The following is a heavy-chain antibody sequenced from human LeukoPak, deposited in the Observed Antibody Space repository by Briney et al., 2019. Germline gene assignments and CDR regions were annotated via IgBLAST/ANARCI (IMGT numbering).Heavy chain of an antibody. D-gene: IGHD7-27*01. J-gene: IGHJ4*02. CDR2: ISSSSSTI. CDR1: GFSVSDNY. V-gene: IGHV3-11*04. CDR3: ARESLIGDPYLDY. Sequence: GGSLRLSCAASGFSVSDNYMTWVRQAPGKGLEWISYISSSSSTIYYADSVKGRFTISRDNAKNSLYLQMNSLRGEDTAVFYCARESLIGDPYLDYWGQGTLVTVSS.